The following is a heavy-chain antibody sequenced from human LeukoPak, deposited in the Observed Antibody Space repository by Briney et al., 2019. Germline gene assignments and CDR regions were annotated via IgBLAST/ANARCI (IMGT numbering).Heavy chain of an antibody. CDR2: IYYSGST. CDR1: GGSISSYY. J-gene: IGHJ4*02. Sequence: SETLSLTCTVSGGSISSYYWSWIRQPPGKGLEWIGYIYYSGSTNYNPSLKSRVTISVDTSKNQFSLKLSSVTAADTAVYYCARAHYDILTGYSPFDYWGQGTLVTVSS. V-gene: IGHV4-59*01. CDR3: ARAHYDILTGYSPFDY. D-gene: IGHD3-9*01.